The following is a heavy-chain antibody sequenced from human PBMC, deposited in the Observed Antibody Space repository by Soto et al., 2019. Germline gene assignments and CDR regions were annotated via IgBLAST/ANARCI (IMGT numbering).Heavy chain of an antibody. J-gene: IGHJ4*02. D-gene: IGHD6-13*01. CDR2: VSFDGSNK. Sequence: QVQLVESGGGVVQPGRSLRLSCAASGFTFSTHAMHWVRQAPGKGLECVAIVSFDGSNKYYADSVKGRLTISRDNSKNTLYLQMSGQTPEDTAGYYCARDQTGITTAGGGRIDHWGQGTLVTVSS. CDR3: ARDQTGITTAGGGRIDH. CDR1: GFTFSTHA. V-gene: IGHV3-30-3*01.